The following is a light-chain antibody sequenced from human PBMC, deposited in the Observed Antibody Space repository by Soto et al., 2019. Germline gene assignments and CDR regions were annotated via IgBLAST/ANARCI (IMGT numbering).Light chain of an antibody. CDR1: QSISSY. J-gene: IGKJ1*01. CDR2: AAS. CDR3: QKYNSARWT. Sequence: DIQMTQSPSSLSASVGDRVTITCRASQSISSYLNWYQQKPGKAPKLLIYAASSLQSGVSSRFSGSGSGTEFTLTISSLHPDDFATYYCQKYNSARWTFGQGTKVDIK. V-gene: IGKV1-39*01.